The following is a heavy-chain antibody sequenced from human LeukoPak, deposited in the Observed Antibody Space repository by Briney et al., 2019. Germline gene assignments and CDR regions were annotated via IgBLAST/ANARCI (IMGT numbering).Heavy chain of an antibody. D-gene: IGHD6-13*01. J-gene: IGHJ4*02. Sequence: GGSLRLSCAASGFTFSSYWMSWVRQAPGKGLEWVANIKQDGSEKYYVDSVKGRFTISRDNAKNSLYLQMNGLRAEDTAVYYCARDRGDSSSWYALVDYWGQGTLVTVSS. CDR3: ARDRGDSSSWYALVDY. V-gene: IGHV3-7*01. CDR2: IKQDGSEK. CDR1: GFTFSSYW.